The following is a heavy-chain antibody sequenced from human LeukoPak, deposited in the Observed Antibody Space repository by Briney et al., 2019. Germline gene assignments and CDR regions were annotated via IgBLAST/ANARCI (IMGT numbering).Heavy chain of an antibody. J-gene: IGHJ6*03. V-gene: IGHV6-1*01. CDR3: AREVTVTVYQVPYYYYMDV. CDR2: TYYRSKWYN. CDR1: GDSVSSNSAA. Sequence: SQTLSLTFAISGDSVSSNSAAWNWIRQSPSRGLEWLGRTYYRSKWYNDYALSVKSRLIINPDTAKNQFSLQLNSVTPEDTAVYYCAREVTVTVYQVPYYYYMDVWGKGTTVTVSS. D-gene: IGHD2-21*02.